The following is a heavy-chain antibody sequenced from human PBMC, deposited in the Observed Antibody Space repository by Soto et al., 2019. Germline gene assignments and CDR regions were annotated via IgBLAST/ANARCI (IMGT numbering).Heavy chain of an antibody. CDR3: ARTPGIAAAGTRYYYYGMDV. D-gene: IGHD6-13*01. CDR2: IDWDDDK. CDR1: GFSLSTSGMC. V-gene: IGHV2-70*01. Sequence: GSGPTLVNPTQTLTLTCTFSGFSLSTSGMCVSWIRQPPGKALEWLALIDWDDDKYYSTSLKTRLTISKDTSKNQVVLTMTNMDPVDTATYYCARTPGIAAAGTRYYYYGMDVWGQGTTVTVSS. J-gene: IGHJ6*02.